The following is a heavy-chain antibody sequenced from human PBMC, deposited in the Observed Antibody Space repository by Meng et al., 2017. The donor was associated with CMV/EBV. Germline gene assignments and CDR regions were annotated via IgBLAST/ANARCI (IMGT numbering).Heavy chain of an antibody. Sequence: ASVKVSCKASGYTFTSYDINWVRQATGQGLEWVGWMNPNSGNTGYAQKFQGRVTMTRNTSISTAYMELSSLRSEDTAVYYCATTSDRVHYYYGMDVWGQGTTVTVSS. V-gene: IGHV1-8*01. CDR1: GYTFTSYD. D-gene: IGHD2-2*01. CDR3: ATTSDRVHYYYGMDV. CDR2: MNPNSGNT. J-gene: IGHJ6*02.